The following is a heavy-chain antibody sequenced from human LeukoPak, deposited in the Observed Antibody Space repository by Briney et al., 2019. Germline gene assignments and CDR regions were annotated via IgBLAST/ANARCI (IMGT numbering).Heavy chain of an antibody. J-gene: IGHJ4*02. V-gene: IGHV4-39*07. D-gene: IGHD3-22*01. Sequence: SETLSLTCTVSGGSISSSSYYWGWIRQPPGKGLEWIGSIYYSGSTYYNPSLKSRVTISVDTSKNQFSLKLSSVTAADSAVYYCARDLLYYYDSSGYYGGGYDYWGQGTLVTVSS. CDR1: GGSISSSSYY. CDR2: IYYSGST. CDR3: ARDLLYYYDSSGYYGGGYDY.